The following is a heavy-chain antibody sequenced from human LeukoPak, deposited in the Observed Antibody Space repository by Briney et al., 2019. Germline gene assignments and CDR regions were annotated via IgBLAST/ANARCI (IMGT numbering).Heavy chain of an antibody. CDR2: ITPYNGNT. CDR3: ARARGGTYYFDY. CDR1: GYTFIGYS. D-gene: IGHD2-15*01. J-gene: IGHJ4*02. V-gene: IGHV1-18*01. Sequence: ASVKVSCKASGYTFIGYSISWVRQAPGHGLEWMGWITPYNGNTNYVQNFQGRVTMTTDTSTSTAYMELRSLRSEDTAVYYCARARGGTYYFDYWGQGTLVTVSS.